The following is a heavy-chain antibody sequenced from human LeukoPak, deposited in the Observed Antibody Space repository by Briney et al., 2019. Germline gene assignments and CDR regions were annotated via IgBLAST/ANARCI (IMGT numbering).Heavy chain of an antibody. J-gene: IGHJ4*02. Sequence: GGSLRLSCAASGFILNNYWISWVRQAPGEGLEWVANIKQDGSEKYYVDSVKGRFTISRDNAKNSLYLQMNSLRAEDTAVYYCARQRRYCSGDNCYQRTFDYWGQRTLVTVSS. V-gene: IGHV3-7*01. CDR3: ARQRRYCSGDNCYQRTFDY. D-gene: IGHD2-15*01. CDR1: GFILNNYW. CDR2: IKQDGSEK.